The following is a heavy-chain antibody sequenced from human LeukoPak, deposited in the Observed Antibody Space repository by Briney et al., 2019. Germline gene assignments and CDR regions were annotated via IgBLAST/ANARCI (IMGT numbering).Heavy chain of an antibody. CDR2: IRYDGSNK. D-gene: IGHD1-26*01. CDR1: GFTFSSYG. J-gene: IGHJ6*03. CDR3: AKEGDYYYYYYMDV. Sequence: GGSLRLSCAASGFTFSSYGMHWVRQAPGKGLEWVAFIRYDGSNKYYADSVKGRFTISRDNSKNTLYLQMNSLRAEDTAVYYCAKEGDYYYYYYMDVWGKGTTVTVSS. V-gene: IGHV3-30*02.